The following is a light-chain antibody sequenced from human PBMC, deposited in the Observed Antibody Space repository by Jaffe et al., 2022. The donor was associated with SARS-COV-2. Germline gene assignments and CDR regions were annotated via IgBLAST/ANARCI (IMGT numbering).Light chain of an antibody. Sequence: QSALTQPRSVSESPGQSVTISCTGTSSDVGGHNYVSWFQQHPGRAPKLMIYDVTKRPSGVPDRFSGSKSGNTASLTISGLQAEDEAEYYCCSYAGSNTWVFGRGTKLTVL. J-gene: IGLJ3*02. CDR2: DVT. CDR1: SSDVGGHNY. V-gene: IGLV2-11*01. CDR3: CSYAGSNTWV.